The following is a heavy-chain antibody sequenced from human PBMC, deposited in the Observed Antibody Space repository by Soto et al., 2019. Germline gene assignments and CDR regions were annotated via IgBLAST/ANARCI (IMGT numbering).Heavy chain of an antibody. D-gene: IGHD6-19*01. CDR3: AKDLQWLVQGPYY. V-gene: IGHV1-3*01. J-gene: IGHJ4*02. Sequence: ASVKVSCKASGYTFTSYDMHWVRQAPGQRLEWMGWINAGNGNTKYSQKFQGRFTISRDNSKNTLFLQMNSLRAEDTAVYYCAKDLQWLVQGPYYWGQGTLVTVSS. CDR1: GYTFTSYD. CDR2: INAGNGNT.